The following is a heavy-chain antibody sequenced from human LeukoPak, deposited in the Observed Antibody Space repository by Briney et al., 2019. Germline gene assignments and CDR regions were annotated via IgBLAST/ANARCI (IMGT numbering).Heavy chain of an antibody. J-gene: IGHJ4*02. V-gene: IGHV1-2*02. D-gene: IGHD1-1*01. Sequence: ASVKVSCKASGYTLTVYYIHWVRQAPGQGLEWMGWINPNSGDTNYAQKFQGRVTMTRDTSINTAFMELSRLRSDDTAVYYCARDRHWNQGNFDYWGQGTLVTVSS. CDR1: GYTLTVYY. CDR3: ARDRHWNQGNFDY. CDR2: INPNSGDT.